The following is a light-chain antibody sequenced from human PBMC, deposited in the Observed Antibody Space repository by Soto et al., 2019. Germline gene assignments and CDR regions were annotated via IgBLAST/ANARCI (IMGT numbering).Light chain of an antibody. Sequence: EIVLTQSPGTLSLSPGERATLSCRASQSVSSGHSSYLAWYQQKPGQAPRLLIYDASSRATGIPDRFSGSGSGTDFTLTISRLEPEDFAVYYCHHYGSSPIFTFGPGTKVDIK. CDR3: HHYGSSPIFT. CDR1: QSVSSGHSSY. J-gene: IGKJ3*01. CDR2: DAS. V-gene: IGKV3-20*01.